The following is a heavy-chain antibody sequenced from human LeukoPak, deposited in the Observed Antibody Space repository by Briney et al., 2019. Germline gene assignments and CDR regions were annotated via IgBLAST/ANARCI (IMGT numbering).Heavy chain of an antibody. CDR3: ARSPPAAGEGYAFDI. D-gene: IGHD2-2*01. V-gene: IGHV3-30*04. J-gene: IGHJ3*02. CDR2: IPYDGSNK. Sequence: GGSLRLSCAASGFTFSTYAMHWVRQAPGKGLEWVAVIPYDGSNKYYADSVKGRFTISRDNAKNSLYLQMNSLRAEDTAVYYCARSPPAAGEGYAFDIWGQGTMVTVSS. CDR1: GFTFSTYA.